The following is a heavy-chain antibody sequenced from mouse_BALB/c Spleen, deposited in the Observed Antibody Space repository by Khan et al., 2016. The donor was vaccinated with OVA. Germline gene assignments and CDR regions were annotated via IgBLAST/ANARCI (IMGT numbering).Heavy chain of an antibody. CDR3: ARRGLRWDCDY. J-gene: IGHJ2*01. V-gene: IGHV1-7*01. CDR1: GYTFINYW. D-gene: IGHD1-1*01. CDR2: INPSTGYT. Sequence: QVQLQQSGAELAKPGASVKMSCKASGYTFINYWILWVKQRPGQGLEWIGYINPSTGYTEYNQNFKDKATLTADKSSNTAYMQLSSLTSEDSAVYYCARRGLRWDCDYGGQGTTLTVAS.